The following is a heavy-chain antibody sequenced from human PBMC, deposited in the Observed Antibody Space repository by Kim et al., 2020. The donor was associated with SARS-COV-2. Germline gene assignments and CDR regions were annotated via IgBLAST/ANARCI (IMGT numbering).Heavy chain of an antibody. V-gene: IGHV3-23*01. D-gene: IGHD4-17*01. Sequence: RFTISRDNSKNTLYLQMNSLGAEDTAVYYCAKSLRQATVTTHDYYYGMDVWGQGTTVTVSS. J-gene: IGHJ6*02. CDR3: AKSLRQATVTTHDYYYGMDV.